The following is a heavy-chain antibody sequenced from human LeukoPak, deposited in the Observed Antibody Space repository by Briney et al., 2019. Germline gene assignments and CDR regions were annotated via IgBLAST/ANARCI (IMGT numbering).Heavy chain of an antibody. CDR3: ARDHSIAAAGTPSY. V-gene: IGHV1-18*01. CDR1: GYTFTSYG. D-gene: IGHD6-13*01. CDR2: ISAYNGNT. Sequence: ASVKVSCKASGYTFTSYGISWVRQAPGQGLEWMGWISAYNGNTNYAQKLQGRVTMTTDTSTSTAYMELRSLRSDDTAVYYCARDHSIAAAGTPSYWGQGTLVTVSS. J-gene: IGHJ4*02.